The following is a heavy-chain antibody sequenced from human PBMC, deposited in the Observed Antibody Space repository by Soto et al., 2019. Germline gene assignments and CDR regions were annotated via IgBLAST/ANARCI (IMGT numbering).Heavy chain of an antibody. V-gene: IGHV3-30*04. CDR3: TRDFHAACPNCPAGWSYFDS. CDR1: GFTFSNYA. J-gene: IGHJ4*02. CDR2: IAYGGTNT. Sequence: SLRLSCVASGFTFSNYAMHWVRQAPGKGLVWGAVIAYGGTNTYYADSWKGRFTISRDNSKNTLFLQMTNLRAEDTALYFCTRDFHAACPNCPAGWSYFDSWGQGNMVTVSS. D-gene: IGHD1-1*01.